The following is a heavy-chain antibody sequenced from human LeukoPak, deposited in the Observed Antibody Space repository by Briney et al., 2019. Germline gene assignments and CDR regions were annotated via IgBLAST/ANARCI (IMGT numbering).Heavy chain of an antibody. CDR3: ARDGVDYGDYVAFDY. CDR1: GYTFTSYY. CDR2: INPSGGST. V-gene: IGHV1-46*01. J-gene: IGHJ4*02. Sequence: VASVKVSCKASGYTFTSYYMHWVRQAPGQGLEWMGIINPSGGSTSYAQKFQGRVTMTRDTSTSTVYMEPSSLRSEDTAVYYCARDGVDYGDYVAFDYWGQGTLVTVSS. D-gene: IGHD4-17*01.